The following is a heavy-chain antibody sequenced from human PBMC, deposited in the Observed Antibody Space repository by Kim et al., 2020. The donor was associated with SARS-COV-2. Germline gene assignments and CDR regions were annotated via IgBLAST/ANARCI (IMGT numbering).Heavy chain of an antibody. CDR1: GGSISSGDYY. CDR2: IYYSGST. CDR3: ARDRSATVTFSDAFDI. D-gene: IGHD4-17*01. V-gene: IGHV4-30-4*01. Sequence: SETLSLTCTVSGGSISSGDYYCSWIRQPPGKGLEWIGYIYYSGSTYYNPSLKSRVTISVDTSKNQFSLKLSSVTAADTAVYYCARDRSATVTFSDAFDIWGQGTMVTVSS. J-gene: IGHJ3*02.